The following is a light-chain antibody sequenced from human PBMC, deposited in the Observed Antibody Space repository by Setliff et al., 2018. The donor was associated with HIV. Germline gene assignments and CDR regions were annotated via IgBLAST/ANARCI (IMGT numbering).Light chain of an antibody. Sequence: DIVMTQSPDSLAVSLGERATLNCKSSQSILYNSNNKNYLAWYQQRPGQSPRLLIYWASTREIGVPDRFSGSGSGTDFTLTISSLQAEDVAAYYCQQYHDTPRTFGQGTKWIS. J-gene: IGKJ1*01. CDR2: WAS. CDR1: QSILYNSNNKNY. CDR3: QQYHDTPRT. V-gene: IGKV4-1*01.